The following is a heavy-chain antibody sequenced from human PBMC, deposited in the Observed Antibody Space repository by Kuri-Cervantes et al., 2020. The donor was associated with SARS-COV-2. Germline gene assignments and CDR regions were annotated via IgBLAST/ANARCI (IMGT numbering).Heavy chain of an antibody. Sequence: SETLSLTCTVSGASITHHYWSWMRQPPGKGLEWIGYVHNSGSTSFSPSLRSGVTMSIDTSMSQFSLKLYSVTAADTAIYYCAGASFGLVGACDYWGHGTLVTVSS. CDR3: AGASFGLVGACDY. D-gene: IGHD3/OR15-3a*01. CDR1: GASITHHY. CDR2: VHNSGST. V-gene: IGHV4-59*11. J-gene: IGHJ4*01.